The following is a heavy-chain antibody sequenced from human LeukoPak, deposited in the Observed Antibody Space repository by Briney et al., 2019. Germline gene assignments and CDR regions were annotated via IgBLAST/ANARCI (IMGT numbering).Heavy chain of an antibody. D-gene: IGHD3-16*01. CDR3: ARAPGGYLDY. J-gene: IGHJ4*02. Sequence: PSQTLSLTXTVSGGSISSGSYYWSWIRQPAGKGLEWIGRIYTSGSTNYNPSPKSRVTISVDTSKNQFSLKLSSVTAADTAVYYCARAPGGYLDYWGQGTLVTVSS. V-gene: IGHV4-61*02. CDR2: IYTSGST. CDR1: GGSISSGSYY.